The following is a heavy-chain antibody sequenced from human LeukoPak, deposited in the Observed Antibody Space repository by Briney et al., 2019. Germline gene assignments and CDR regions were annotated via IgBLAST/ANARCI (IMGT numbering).Heavy chain of an antibody. Sequence: SCRASGYTFTSYGMHWVRQAPGKGLEWVAVISYDGSNKYYADSVKGRFTISRDNSKNTLYLQMNSLRAEDTAVYYCAKDRISEETYNWFDPWGQGTLVTVSS. V-gene: IGHV3-30*18. CDR2: ISYDGSNK. CDR1: GYTFTSYG. D-gene: IGHD2-15*01. CDR3: AKDRISEETYNWFDP. J-gene: IGHJ5*02.